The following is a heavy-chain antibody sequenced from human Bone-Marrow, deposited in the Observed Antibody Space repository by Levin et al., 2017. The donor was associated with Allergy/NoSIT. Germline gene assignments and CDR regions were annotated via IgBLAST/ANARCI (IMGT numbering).Heavy chain of an antibody. CDR2: VFHTGTT. J-gene: IGHJ4*02. V-gene: IGHV4-38-2*02. CDR3: VRDGGYQLLPLLSYFDY. CDR1: GYSIRSAYY. D-gene: IGHD1-26*01. Sequence: ESLKISCSVSGYSIRSAYYWGWIRQTPGKGLAWIGSVFHTGTTSYNPSLQSRVTMSRDTSKNHFSLQLRSVTAADTAIYYCVRDGGYQLLPLLSYFDYWGQGVLVTVSS.